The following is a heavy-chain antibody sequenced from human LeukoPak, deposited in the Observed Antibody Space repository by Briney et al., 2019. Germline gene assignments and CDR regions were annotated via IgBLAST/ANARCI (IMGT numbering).Heavy chain of an antibody. J-gene: IGHJ3*02. CDR3: AREVRDAFDI. Sequence: SETLSLTCTVSGGSISSYYWSWTRQPPGKGLEWIGYIYYSGSTNYNPSLKSRVTISVDTSKNQFSLKLSSVTAADTAVYYCAREVRDAFDIWGQGTMVTVSS. CDR1: GGSISSYY. V-gene: IGHV4-59*01. CDR2: IYYSGST.